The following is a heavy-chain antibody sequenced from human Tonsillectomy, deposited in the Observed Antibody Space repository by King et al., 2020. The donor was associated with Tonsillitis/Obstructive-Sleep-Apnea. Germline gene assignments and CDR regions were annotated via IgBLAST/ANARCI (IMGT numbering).Heavy chain of an antibody. CDR2: ISSSSSTI. J-gene: IGHJ5*02. D-gene: IGHD3-3*01. Sequence: VQLVESGGGLVQPGGSLRLSCAASGFTFSSDSMNWVRQAPGKGLEWVSYISSSSSTIYYADSVEGRFTISRDNAKNSLYLQMNSLRDEDTAVYYCARDGSFGVQQYPGWFDPWGQGTLVTVSS. CDR3: ARDGSFGVQQYPGWFDP. CDR1: GFTFSSDS. V-gene: IGHV3-48*02.